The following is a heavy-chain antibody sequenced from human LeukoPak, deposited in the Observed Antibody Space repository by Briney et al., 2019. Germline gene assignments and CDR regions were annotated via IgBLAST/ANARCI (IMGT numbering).Heavy chain of an antibody. V-gene: IGHV3-15*01. CDR3: ITVGDGGSFDI. CDR2: IKRKTDGGTT. Sequence: GGSLRLSCAASGFTFSNTWMSWVRQAPGKGLEWVGRIKRKTDGGTTDYAAPVKGRFTISRADSKNTLHLQMNSLKPEDTAVYYCITVGDGGSFDIWGQGTMVTVSS. D-gene: IGHD3-3*01. CDR1: GFTFSNTW. J-gene: IGHJ3*02.